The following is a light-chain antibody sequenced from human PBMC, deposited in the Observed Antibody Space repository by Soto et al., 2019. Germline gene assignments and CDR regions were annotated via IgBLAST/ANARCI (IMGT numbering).Light chain of an antibody. Sequence: DIHITRSPSSLSASVWDRVTITCRASQSISRYLNWYQQKPGKAPNLLIYDASSLQSGVSSRFSGSGSGTDFTLTINSLQREDFATYYCQQSYNTRALTFGGGTKVDIK. CDR1: QSISRY. V-gene: IGKV1-39*01. CDR2: DAS. J-gene: IGKJ4*01. CDR3: QQSYNTRALT.